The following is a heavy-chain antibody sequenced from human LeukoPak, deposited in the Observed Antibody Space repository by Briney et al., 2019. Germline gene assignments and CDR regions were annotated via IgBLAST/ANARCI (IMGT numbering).Heavy chain of an antibody. Sequence: PSESLSLTCTVSGGSISSGSYYWSWIRQPAGKGLEWIGRIYTTGSTNYKPSLKSRVTIPVDTSKNKFSLKLSSVTAADTAVYYCARSGLYCSGGSCRNWFDPWGQGTLVTVSS. V-gene: IGHV4-61*02. D-gene: IGHD2-15*01. J-gene: IGHJ5*02. CDR3: ARSGLYCSGGSCRNWFDP. CDR2: IYTTGST. CDR1: GGSISSGSYY.